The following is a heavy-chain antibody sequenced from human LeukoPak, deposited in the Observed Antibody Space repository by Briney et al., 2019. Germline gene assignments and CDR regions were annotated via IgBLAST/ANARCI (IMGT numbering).Heavy chain of an antibody. Sequence: PSETLSLTCTVSGWFISSYYWSWIGQPRCKELEWVGYMYYSGSTNYNTSIKCRVTISVDTSKTQYSLKLSSVPAADTAVYYCARDLSSGRKNDAFDIWGQGTMVTVSS. CDR1: GWFISSYY. V-gene: IGHV4-59*01. J-gene: IGHJ3*02. CDR3: ARDLSSGRKNDAFDI. CDR2: MYYSGST. D-gene: IGHD6-19*01.